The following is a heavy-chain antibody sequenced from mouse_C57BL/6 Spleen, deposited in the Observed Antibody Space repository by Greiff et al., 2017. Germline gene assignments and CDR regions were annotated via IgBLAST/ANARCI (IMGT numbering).Heavy chain of an antibody. Sequence: VQLQQSGTELVKPGASVKLSCKASGYTFTSYWMHWVKQRPGQGLEWIGNINPSNGGTNYNEKFKSKATLTVDKSSSTASMQLSSLTSEDSAVYYCAGPYCCGGRCGNDWGKGTTVTVSS. CDR1: GYTFTSYW. CDR2: INPSNGGT. D-gene: IGHD1-1*02. CDR3: AGPYCCGGRCGND. V-gene: IGHV1-53*01. J-gene: IGHJ2*01.